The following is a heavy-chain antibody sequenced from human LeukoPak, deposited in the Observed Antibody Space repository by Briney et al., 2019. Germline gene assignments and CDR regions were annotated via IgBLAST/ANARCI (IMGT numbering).Heavy chain of an antibody. CDR3: VRASSGSPADNWFDP. J-gene: IGHJ5*02. CDR1: GFTFSSYS. D-gene: IGHD3-10*01. Sequence: PGGSLRLSCAASGFTFSSYSMNWVRQAPGKGLEWVSSISSSSSYIYYADSVKGRFTVSRDNAKNSLYLQMNSLRAEDTAVYYCVRASSGSPADNWFDPWGQGTLVTVSS. CDR2: ISSSSSYI. V-gene: IGHV3-21*01.